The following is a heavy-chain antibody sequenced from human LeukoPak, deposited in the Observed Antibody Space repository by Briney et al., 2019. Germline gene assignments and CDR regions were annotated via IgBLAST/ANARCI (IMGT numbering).Heavy chain of an antibody. CDR1: GYSFTSYW. Sequence: GESLKISCKGSGYSFTSYWIGWVRQMPGKGLEWMGIIYPGDSDTRYSPSFQGQVTISADEPISTAYLQWSSLKASDTAMYYCARWTGDYYGSGEYYFDYWGQGTLVTVSS. CDR3: ARWTGDYYGSGEYYFDY. D-gene: IGHD3-10*01. V-gene: IGHV5-51*04. CDR2: IYPGDSDT. J-gene: IGHJ4*02.